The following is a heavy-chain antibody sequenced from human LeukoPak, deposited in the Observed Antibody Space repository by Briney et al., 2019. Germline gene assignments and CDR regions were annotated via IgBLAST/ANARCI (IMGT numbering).Heavy chain of an antibody. CDR2: IYPGDSDT. D-gene: IGHD2-2*02. V-gene: IGHV5-51*01. J-gene: IGHJ4*02. CDR3: ARQRRGVADGIPDY. CDR1: GYSFTSYW. Sequence: GESLKISCKGFGYSFTSYWIGWLRQLPGKGLEWTGIIYPGDSDTRYSPSFQGQVTISADKSISTAYLQWSSLKASDTAMYYCARQRRGVADGIPDYWGQGTLVTVSS.